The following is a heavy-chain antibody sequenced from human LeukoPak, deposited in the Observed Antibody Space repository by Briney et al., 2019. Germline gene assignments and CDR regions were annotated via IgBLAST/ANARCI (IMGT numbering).Heavy chain of an antibody. D-gene: IGHD6-13*01. CDR2: IYTSGST. CDR3: ARSIAAPYYFDF. CDR1: GGSISSYY. V-gene: IGHV4-4*07. J-gene: IGHJ4*02. Sequence: SETLSLTCTVSGGSISSYYWSWIRQPAGKGLEWIGHIYTSGSTIYNPSLRSRVTMSVDTSKNQFSLKLSSVTATDTAVYYCARSIAAPYYFDFRGQGTLVTVSS.